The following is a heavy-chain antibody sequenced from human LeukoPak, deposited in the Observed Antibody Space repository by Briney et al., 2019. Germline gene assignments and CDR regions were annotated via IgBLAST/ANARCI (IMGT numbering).Heavy chain of an antibody. D-gene: IGHD1-7*01. Sequence: SVKGRFIISRDDAKNSVYLQMNSLRAEDTAVYYCARVRANWNYGPYYFDYWGQGTLVTVSS. CDR3: ARVRANWNYGPYYFDY. V-gene: IGHV3-21*06. J-gene: IGHJ4*02.